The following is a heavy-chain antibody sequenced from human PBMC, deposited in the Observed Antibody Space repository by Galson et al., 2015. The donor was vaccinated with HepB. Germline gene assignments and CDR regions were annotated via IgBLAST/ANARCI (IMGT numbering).Heavy chain of an antibody. CDR3: ARLDVDTAMAGQDDY. Sequence: QSGAEVKKPGESLRISCKGSGYSFTSYWISWVRQMPGKGLEWMGRIDPSDSYTNYSPSFQGHVTISADKSISTAYLQWSSLKASDTAMYYCARLDVDTAMAGQDDYWGQGTLVTVSS. J-gene: IGHJ4*02. D-gene: IGHD5-18*01. CDR1: GYSFTSYW. V-gene: IGHV5-10-1*01. CDR2: IDPSDSYT.